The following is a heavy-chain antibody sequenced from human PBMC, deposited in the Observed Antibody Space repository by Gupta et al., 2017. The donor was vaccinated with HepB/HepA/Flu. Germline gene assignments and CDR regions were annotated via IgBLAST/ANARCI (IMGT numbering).Heavy chain of an antibody. CDR2: ISEDGANT. CDR3: AKDILWGLAIRNAYHYYGMDV. Sequence: EVQLVESGGGVVQPGGSLRLSCAASGFTYDDYAMHWVRQPPGKGLEWVAVISEDGANTYYADSVKGRCTISRDNSKNSLYLQMSSLITDDTALYYCAKDILWGLAIRNAYHYYGMDVWGQGTTVTVS. D-gene: IGHD3-16*01. V-gene: IGHV3-43*02. CDR1: GFTYDDYA. J-gene: IGHJ6*02.